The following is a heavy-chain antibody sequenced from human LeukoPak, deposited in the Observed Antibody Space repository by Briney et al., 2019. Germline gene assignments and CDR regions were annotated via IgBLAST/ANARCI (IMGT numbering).Heavy chain of an antibody. Sequence: SVTVSCKASGGTFSSYAISWVRQAPGQGLEWMGGIIPIFGTANYAQKFQGRVTITADESTSTAYMELSSLRSEDTAVYYCATENYDFWSGYGTYYMDVWGKGTTVTVSS. CDR1: GGTFSSYA. J-gene: IGHJ6*03. CDR2: IIPIFGTA. CDR3: ATENYDFWSGYGTYYMDV. V-gene: IGHV1-69*13. D-gene: IGHD3-3*01.